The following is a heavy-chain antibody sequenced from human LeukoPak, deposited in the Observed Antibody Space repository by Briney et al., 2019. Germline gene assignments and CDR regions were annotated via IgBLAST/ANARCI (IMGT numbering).Heavy chain of an antibody. D-gene: IGHD2-15*01. Sequence: ASVKVSCKVSGYTLTELSMHWVRQAPGKGLEWMGGFDPEDGETICAQKFQGRVTMTEDTSTDTAYMELSSLRSEDTAVYYCATIGGYCSGGSCYSRWFDPWGQGTLVTVSS. V-gene: IGHV1-24*01. CDR1: GYTLTELS. CDR2: FDPEDGET. CDR3: ATIGGYCSGGSCYSRWFDP. J-gene: IGHJ5*02.